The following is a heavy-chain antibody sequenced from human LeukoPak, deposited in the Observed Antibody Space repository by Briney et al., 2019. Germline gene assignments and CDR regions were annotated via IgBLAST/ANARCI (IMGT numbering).Heavy chain of an antibody. D-gene: IGHD6-19*01. V-gene: IGHV3-7*03. J-gene: IGHJ4*02. CDR3: AKGISVAGNERLDY. CDR2: INEAGNDK. CDR1: GFSFSNYW. Sequence: PGGSLRLSCAASGFSFSNYWMTWVRQAPGKGLEWVANINEAGNDKYYVDSVKGRFTISRDNAKNSLYLQMNSLRAEDTALYYCAKGISVAGNERLDYWGQGTLVTVSS.